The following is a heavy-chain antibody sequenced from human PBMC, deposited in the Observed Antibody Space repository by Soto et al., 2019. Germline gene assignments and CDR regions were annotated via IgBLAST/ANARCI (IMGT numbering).Heavy chain of an antibody. J-gene: IGHJ6*02. V-gene: IGHV4-30-4*01. CDR1: GASINSGDYY. CDR3: ARDPGEVKLDFYYYYYGTDV. CDR2: IYYSGST. D-gene: IGHD3-16*01. Sequence: SETLSLTCTVSGASINSGDYYWSWVRQPPGKGLEWIGYIYYSGSTYYNPSLKSRVTISVDTSKNQFSLRLSSVTAADTAVYYCARDPGEVKLDFYYYYYGTDVWGQGTTVTVSS.